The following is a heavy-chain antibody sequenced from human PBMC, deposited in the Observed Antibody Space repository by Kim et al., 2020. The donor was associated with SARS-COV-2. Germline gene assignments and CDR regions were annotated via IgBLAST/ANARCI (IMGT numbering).Heavy chain of an antibody. V-gene: IGHV5-10-1*01. Sequence: GESLKISCKGSGYSFTSYWISWVRQMPGKGLEWMGRIDPSDSYTNYSPSFQGHVTISADKSISTAYLQWSSLKASDTAMYYCARQPKRGAVAGTAYYYYGMDVWDQGTTVTVSS. CDR2: IDPSDSYT. D-gene: IGHD6-19*01. CDR3: ARQPKRGAVAGTAYYYYGMDV. J-gene: IGHJ6*02. CDR1: GYSFTSYW.